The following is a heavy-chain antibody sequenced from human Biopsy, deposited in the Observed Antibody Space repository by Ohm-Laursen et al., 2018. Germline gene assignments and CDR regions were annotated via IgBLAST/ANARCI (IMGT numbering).Heavy chain of an antibody. Sequence: TLSLTCTVSGASVNTFDFYWAWIRQPPGKGLEWIGYVYYTGSTDYNPSLQSRVTISVDTSKNHFSLRLRSVTPADTAIYYCARDRGYYSDRTVPGYFDLWGRGTLVTVSS. D-gene: IGHD3-22*01. CDR1: GASVNTFDFY. V-gene: IGHV4-61*03. CDR3: ARDRGYYSDRTVPGYFDL. J-gene: IGHJ2*01. CDR2: VYYTGST.